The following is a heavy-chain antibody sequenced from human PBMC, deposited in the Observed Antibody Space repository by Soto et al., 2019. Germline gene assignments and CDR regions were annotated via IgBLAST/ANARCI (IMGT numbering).Heavy chain of an antibody. V-gene: IGHV3-30-3*01. CDR1: GFTFSSYA. CDR2: ISYDGSNK. Sequence: GGSLRLSCAASGFTFSSYAMHWVRQAPGKGLEWVAVISYDGSNKYYADSVKGRFTISRDNSKNTLYLQMNSLSAEDTAVYYCARDTLATRPVAGTIADWGQGTLVTGSS. CDR3: ARDTLATRPVAGTIAD. D-gene: IGHD6-19*01. J-gene: IGHJ4*02.